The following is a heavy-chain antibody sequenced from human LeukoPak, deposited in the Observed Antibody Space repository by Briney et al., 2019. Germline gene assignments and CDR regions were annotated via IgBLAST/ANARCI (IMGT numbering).Heavy chain of an antibody. D-gene: IGHD2-2*01. CDR1: GGSISSYY. V-gene: IGHV4-4*07. J-gene: IGHJ6*03. CDR2: IYTSGST. Sequence: PSETLSLTCTVSGGSISSYYWSWIRQPAGKGLEWIGRIYTSGSTNYNSSLKSRVTMSVDTSKNQFSLKLSSVTAADTAVYYCARDGCSSTSCYAYYYYYMDVWGKGTTVTVSS. CDR3: ARDGCSSTSCYAYYYYYMDV.